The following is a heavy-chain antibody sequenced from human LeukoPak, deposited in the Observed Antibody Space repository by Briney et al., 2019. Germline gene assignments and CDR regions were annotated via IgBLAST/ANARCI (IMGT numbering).Heavy chain of an antibody. D-gene: IGHD2-2*01. Sequence: GGSLRLSCAASGFTFDDFAMSWIRQGPGKGLEWVSGISYNGGITGYGDSVKGRSTISRDNAKNSLYLQMNSLRAEDTALYYCARVPASAISTLPRFDYWGQGTLVTVSS. V-gene: IGHV3-20*04. CDR3: ARVPASAISTLPRFDY. CDR2: ISYNGGIT. CDR1: GFTFDDFA. J-gene: IGHJ4*02.